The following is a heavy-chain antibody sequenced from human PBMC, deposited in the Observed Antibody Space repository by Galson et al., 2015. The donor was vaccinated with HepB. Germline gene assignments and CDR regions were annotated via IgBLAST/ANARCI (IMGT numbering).Heavy chain of an antibody. Sequence: SVKVSCKASGYTFTGYYMHWVRQAPGQGLEWMGRINPNSGGTNYAQKFQGRVTMTRDTSISTAYMELSRLRSDDTAVYYCARDPRYYYDSSGYAQDWGQGTLVTVSS. V-gene: IGHV1-2*06. CDR1: GYTFTGYY. CDR2: INPNSGGT. D-gene: IGHD3-22*01. J-gene: IGHJ4*02. CDR3: ARDPRYYYDSSGYAQD.